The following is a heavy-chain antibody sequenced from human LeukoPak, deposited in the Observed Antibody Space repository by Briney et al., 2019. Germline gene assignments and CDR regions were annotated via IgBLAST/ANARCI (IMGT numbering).Heavy chain of an antibody. J-gene: IGHJ5*02. CDR3: ARGGCSSTSCYDDL. D-gene: IGHD2-2*01. CDR2: MNPNSGNT. Sequence: ASVKVSCKASGYTFTSYDINWVRQATGQGLEWMGWMNPNSGNTGYAQKFQGRVTITRNTSISTAYMELSSLRSEDTAVYYCARGGCSSTSCYDDLWGQGTLVTVSS. CDR1: GYTFTSYD. V-gene: IGHV1-8*03.